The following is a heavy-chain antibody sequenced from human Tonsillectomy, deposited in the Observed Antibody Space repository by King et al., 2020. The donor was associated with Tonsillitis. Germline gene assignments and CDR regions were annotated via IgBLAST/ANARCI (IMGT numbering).Heavy chain of an antibody. CDR2: ISSSSSYI. V-gene: IGHV3-21*01. CDR3: ARDQGDDILTGSGLGY. CDR1: GFTFSSYS. D-gene: IGHD3-9*01. J-gene: IGHJ4*02. Sequence: VQLVESGGGLVKPGGSLRLSCAASGFTFSSYSMNWVRQAPGKGLEWVSSISSSSSYIYYADSVKGRFTISRDNAKNSLYLQMNSLRAEDTAVYYCARDQGDDILTGSGLGYWGQGTLVTVSS.